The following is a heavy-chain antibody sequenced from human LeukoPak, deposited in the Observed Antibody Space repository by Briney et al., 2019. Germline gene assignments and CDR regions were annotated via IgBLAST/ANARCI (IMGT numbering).Heavy chain of an antibody. D-gene: IGHD3-9*01. V-gene: IGHV3-9*01. CDR1: GFTFDDYA. J-gene: IGHJ4*02. Sequence: GGSLRLSSAASGFTFDDYAMHWVRQAPGKGLEWVSFITWNSAKTLYADSVKGRFTISRDNARKSLFLQMNSLRPEDTAFYFCAKDISLGSDWFYLDSWGQGTLVAVSS. CDR3: AKDISLGSDWFYLDS. CDR2: ITWNSAKT.